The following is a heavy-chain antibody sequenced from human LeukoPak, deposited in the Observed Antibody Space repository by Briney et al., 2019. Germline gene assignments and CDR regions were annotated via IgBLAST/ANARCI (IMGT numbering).Heavy chain of an antibody. CDR3: ARRSGYYYDSSGCPLRGDYFDY. CDR2: IYPGDSDT. J-gene: IGHJ4*02. Sequence: GESLKISCKGSGYIFSDFWIVWVRQMPGKGLEWMGIIYPGDSDTRYSPSFQGQVTISADKSINTAYLQWSSLKASDTAMYYCARRSGYYYDSSGCPLRGDYFDYWGQGTLVTVSS. V-gene: IGHV5-51*01. CDR1: GYIFSDFW. D-gene: IGHD3-22*01.